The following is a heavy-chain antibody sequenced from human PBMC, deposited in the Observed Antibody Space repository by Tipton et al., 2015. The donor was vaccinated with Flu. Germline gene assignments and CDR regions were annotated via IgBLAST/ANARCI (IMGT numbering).Heavy chain of an antibody. CDR2: IYYSGST. CDR3: ARSIAVAGTFADY. Sequence: LRLSCTVSGGSISSSSYYWGWIRQPPGKGLEWIGSIYYSGSTYYNPSLKSRVTISVDTSKNQFSLKLSSVTAADTAVYYCARSIAVAGTFADYWGQGTLVTVSS. CDR1: GGSISSSSYY. D-gene: IGHD6-19*01. J-gene: IGHJ4*02. V-gene: IGHV4-39*07.